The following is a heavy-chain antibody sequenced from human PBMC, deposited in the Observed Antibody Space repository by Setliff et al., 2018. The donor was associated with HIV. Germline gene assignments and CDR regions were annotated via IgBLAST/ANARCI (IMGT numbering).Heavy chain of an antibody. V-gene: IGHV1-18*01. D-gene: IGHD1-7*01. CDR2: ISAYNGNT. Sequence: GASVKVSCKASGYTLTTYGISWVRQAPGQGLEWMGWISAYNGNTNYAQKLQGRVTMTTDTSTSTAYMELRSLRSDDTALYYCASVNWNYLGYWFDPWGQGTLVTVSS. CDR1: GYTLTTYG. CDR3: ASVNWNYLGYWFDP. J-gene: IGHJ5*02.